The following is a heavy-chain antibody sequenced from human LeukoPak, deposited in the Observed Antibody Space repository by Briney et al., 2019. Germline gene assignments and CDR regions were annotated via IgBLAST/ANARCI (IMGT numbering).Heavy chain of an antibody. J-gene: IGHJ4*02. D-gene: IGHD5-12*01. CDR3: ARGAYSGYDPSFDY. V-gene: IGHV3-30-3*01. CDR1: EFTFSRYA. CDR2: ISQDGSNK. Sequence: GGSLRLSCAASEFTFSRYAMHWVRQAPGKGLEWVAVISQDGSNKYYADSVKGRFTISRDNSKNTLYLQMNSLRAEETAVYYCARGAYSGYDPSFDYWGQGTLVIVSS.